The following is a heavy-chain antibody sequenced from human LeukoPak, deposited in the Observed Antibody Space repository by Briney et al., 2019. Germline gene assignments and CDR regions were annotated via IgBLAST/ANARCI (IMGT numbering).Heavy chain of an antibody. CDR2: IYYSGST. V-gene: IGHV4-39*02. J-gene: IGHJ5*02. D-gene: IGHD6-19*01. CDR1: GGSISSSSYY. Sequence: SETLSLTCTVSGGSISSSSYYWGWIRQPPGKGLEWIGSIYYSGSTYYNPSLKSRVTISVDTSKNQFSLKLSSVTDADTAVYYCAREGTGIAVAWGQGTLVTVSS. CDR3: AREGTGIAVA.